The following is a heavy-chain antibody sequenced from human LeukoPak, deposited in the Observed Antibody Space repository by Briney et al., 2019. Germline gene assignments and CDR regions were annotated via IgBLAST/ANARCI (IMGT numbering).Heavy chain of an antibody. V-gene: IGHV3-33*01. CDR2: IWFDGSNK. D-gene: IGHD3-10*01. CDR3: AREPPLLWFGESYYFDY. Sequence: PGGSLRLSCAASGFTFSSHGMHWVRQAPGKGLEWVAVIWFDGSNKYYADSVKGRFTISRDNSKNTLSLQMNSLRAEDTAVYYCAREPPLLWFGESYYFDYWGQGTLVTVSS. CDR1: GFTFSSHG. J-gene: IGHJ4*02.